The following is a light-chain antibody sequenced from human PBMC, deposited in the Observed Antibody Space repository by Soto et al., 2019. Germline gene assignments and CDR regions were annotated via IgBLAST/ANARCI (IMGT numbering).Light chain of an antibody. CDR1: QSVSSN. CDR2: GAS. Sequence: EIVMTQSPATLSVSPGERATLSCRASQSVSSNLAWYQQKPGQAPRLLIYGASTRATGIPARFSGSGSGTEFTLTISSLQSEDFAVYYCQQYGSSRAYTFGQGTKLEIK. CDR3: QQYGSSRAYT. J-gene: IGKJ2*01. V-gene: IGKV3-15*01.